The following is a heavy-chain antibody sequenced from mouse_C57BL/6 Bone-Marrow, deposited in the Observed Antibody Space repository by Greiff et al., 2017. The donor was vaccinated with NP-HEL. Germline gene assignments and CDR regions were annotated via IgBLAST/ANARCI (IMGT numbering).Heavy chain of an antibody. D-gene: IGHD1-1*01. CDR1: GYTFTSYW. V-gene: IGHV1-50*01. J-gene: IGHJ1*03. CDR3: ARDPGSSYGWYFDV. CDR2: IDPSDSST. Sequence: QVQLQQPGAELVKPGASVKLSCKASGYTFTSYWMQWVKQRPGQGLEWIGEIDPSDSSTNYNPKIKGKATLTVDTSSSTAYMQLSSLTSEDSAVYYCARDPGSSYGWYFDVWGTGTTVTVSS.